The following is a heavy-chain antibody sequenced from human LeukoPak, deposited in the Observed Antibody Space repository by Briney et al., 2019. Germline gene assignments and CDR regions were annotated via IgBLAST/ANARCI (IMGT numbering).Heavy chain of an antibody. D-gene: IGHD6-13*01. CDR2: INPNSGGI. Sequence: GASVKVSCKASGYTFTGYYMHWVRQAPGQGLEWMGWINPNSGGINYAQKFQGRVTMTRDTSISTAYMELSRLRSDDTAVYYCARGDSSSWYYFDYWGQGTLVTASS. J-gene: IGHJ4*02. CDR3: ARGDSSSWYYFDY. V-gene: IGHV1-2*02. CDR1: GYTFTGYY.